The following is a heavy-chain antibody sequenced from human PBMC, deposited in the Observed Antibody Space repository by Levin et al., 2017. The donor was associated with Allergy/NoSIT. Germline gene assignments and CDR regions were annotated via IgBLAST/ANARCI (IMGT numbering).Heavy chain of an antibody. CDR3: ARCPNYYYYMDV. Sequence: RSSETLSLTCTVSGGSISSYYWSWIRQPPGKGLEWIGYIYYSGSTNYNPSLKSRVTISVDTSKNQFSLKLSSVTAADTAVYYCARCPNYYYYMDVWGKGTTVTVSS. CDR1: GGSISSYY. CDR2: IYYSGST. J-gene: IGHJ6*03. V-gene: IGHV4-59*08.